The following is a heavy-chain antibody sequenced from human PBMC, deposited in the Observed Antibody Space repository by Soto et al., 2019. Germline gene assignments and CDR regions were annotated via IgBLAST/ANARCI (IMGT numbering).Heavy chain of an antibody. J-gene: IGHJ4*02. V-gene: IGHV1-18*01. CDR3: AREGLLLLPDY. D-gene: IGHD3-22*01. Sequence: QIQLVQSGTEVRKPGASAKVSCKTSGYTFTNNDVCWVRQTPGQGLEWMGWISPYSGKTNYAQKFKGRVTMTTDTSTSTVYMELTSLTSDDTAVYYCAREGLLLLPDYWGQGTLVTDS. CDR2: ISPYSGKT. CDR1: GYTFTNND.